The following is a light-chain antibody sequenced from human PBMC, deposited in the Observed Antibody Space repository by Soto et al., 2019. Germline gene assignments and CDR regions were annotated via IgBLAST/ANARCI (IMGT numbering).Light chain of an antibody. J-gene: IGKJ1*01. V-gene: IGKV3-15*01. CDR3: QQYNNWPPWT. Sequence: EIVMTQSPATLSVSPGERANVSCRASQTVSSNLDWYQQRPGQAPRLLIYGASTRATGIPARFSGSGSGTEFTLTISSLQSEDFAVYYCQQYNNWPPWTFGQGTKVDIK. CDR2: GAS. CDR1: QTVSSN.